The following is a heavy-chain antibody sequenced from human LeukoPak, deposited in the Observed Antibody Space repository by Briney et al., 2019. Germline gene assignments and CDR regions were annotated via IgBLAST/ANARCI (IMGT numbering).Heavy chain of an antibody. V-gene: IGHV1-24*01. Sequence: ASVNVSCKISGYTLTEVSMHGVRQAPGKGLEWMGGFDPADGEPIYAQKFQGRVTMSEDTSTDTAYMDLSSLRSEDTAVYYCATEVVGYGDVHYFDSWGQGTLVTVSS. J-gene: IGHJ4*02. CDR2: FDPADGEP. D-gene: IGHD4-17*01. CDR1: GYTLTEVS. CDR3: ATEVVGYGDVHYFDS.